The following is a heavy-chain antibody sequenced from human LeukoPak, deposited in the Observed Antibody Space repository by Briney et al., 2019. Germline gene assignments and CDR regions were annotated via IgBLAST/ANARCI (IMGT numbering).Heavy chain of an antibody. Sequence: PGGSLRLSCAASGFTFSDYAMSWVRQAPGKGLEWVSVISANAASTSYADSVKARFTISRDNAKNTLYLQMNSLRGEDTALYYCAKVQSGDYYDRSGYYFVHYCFDYWGQGTLVTVSS. V-gene: IGHV3-23*01. CDR1: GFTFSDYA. D-gene: IGHD3-22*01. J-gene: IGHJ4*02. CDR3: AKVQSGDYYDRSGYYFVHYCFDY. CDR2: ISANAAST.